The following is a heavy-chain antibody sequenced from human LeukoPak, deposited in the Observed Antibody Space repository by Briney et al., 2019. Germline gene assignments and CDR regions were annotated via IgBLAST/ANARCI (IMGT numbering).Heavy chain of an antibody. V-gene: IGHV4-34*01. CDR3: ARGLRGRWFDP. CDR1: GRSFSVYY. Sequence: AATLFLTCAVYGRSFSVYYWSSTRQPPGKGLEWIGEIKHRGSTNYNPLLTSGVTLTVDTPKNRLSLKQRSVTAAHRPVSCVARGLRGRWFDPWGQGTLVTVSS. J-gene: IGHJ5*02. CDR2: IKHRGST.